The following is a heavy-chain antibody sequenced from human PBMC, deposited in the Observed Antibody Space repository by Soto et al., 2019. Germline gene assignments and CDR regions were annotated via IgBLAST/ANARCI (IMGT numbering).Heavy chain of an antibody. CDR2: IYWNDDK. Sequence: GSGPTLVNPTQTLTLTCTFSGFSLSTIGVGVGWIRQPPGKALEWLALIYWNDDKRYSPSLKSRLTITKDTSKNQVVLTMTNMDHEDTSIYYCAHSGPQPVGSCTHGGCSAVCGQGTTITVSS. CDR3: AHSGPQPVGSCTHGGCSAV. J-gene: IGHJ6*02. V-gene: IGHV2-5*01. CDR1: GFSLSTIGVG. D-gene: IGHD2-8*01.